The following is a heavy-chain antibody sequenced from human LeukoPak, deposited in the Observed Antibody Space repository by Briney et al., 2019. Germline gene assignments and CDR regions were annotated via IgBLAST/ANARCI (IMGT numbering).Heavy chain of an antibody. CDR2: INPSGGST. V-gene: IGHV1-46*01. CDR3: ARDLGDPVDY. Sequence: ASVKVSCKASGYTFTSYYMHWVRQAPGQGLEWMGIINPSGGSTSYAQKFQGRVTMTRDTSTSAAYMELSSLRSEDTAVYYCARDLGDPVDYWGQGTLVTVSS. J-gene: IGHJ4*02. CDR1: GYTFTSYY.